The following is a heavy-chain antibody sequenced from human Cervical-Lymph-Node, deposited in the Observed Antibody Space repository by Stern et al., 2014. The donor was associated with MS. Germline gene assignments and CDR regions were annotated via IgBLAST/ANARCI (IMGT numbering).Heavy chain of an antibody. D-gene: IGHD2-2*01. Sequence: QVTLKESGPPLEKPTQTLTLTCTFSGFSLSTSGVGVGWIRQPPGKALEWLAFIYWDDSKRYNPSLKNRLTITKDTSKNQVVLTMNNMDPVDTATFYCATHAPGVVPAALDYWGQGTLVTVS. CDR1: GFSLSTSGVG. V-gene: IGHV2-5*02. CDR3: ATHAPGVVPAALDY. J-gene: IGHJ4*02. CDR2: IYWDDSK.